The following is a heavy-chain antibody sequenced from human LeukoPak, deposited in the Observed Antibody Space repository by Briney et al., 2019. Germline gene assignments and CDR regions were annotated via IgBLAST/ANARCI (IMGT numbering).Heavy chain of an antibody. Sequence: GESLKISCKGSGYTYPTYYIAWVRQMPGKGLDWMGIIYPGDSDTSYSPSFQGQVTISADKSISTAYLHWNSLKASDTAMYYCARLYYNGMDVWGQGTTVTVSS. V-gene: IGHV5-51*01. CDR3: ARLYYNGMDV. CDR2: IYPGDSDT. CDR1: GYTYPTYY. J-gene: IGHJ6*02.